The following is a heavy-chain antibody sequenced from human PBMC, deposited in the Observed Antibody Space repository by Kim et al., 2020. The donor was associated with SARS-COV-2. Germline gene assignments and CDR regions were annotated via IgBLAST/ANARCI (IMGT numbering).Heavy chain of an antibody. CDR1: GYTFTSYA. V-gene: IGHV7-4-1*02. CDR3: AREKYSYGLNWFDP. Sequence: ASAKVSCKASGYTFTSYAMNWVRQAPGQGLEWMGWINTNTGNPTYAQGFTGRFVFSLDTSVSTAYLQISSLKAEDTAVYYCAREKYSYGLNWFDPWGQGTLVTVSS. D-gene: IGHD5-18*01. J-gene: IGHJ5*02. CDR2: INTNTGNP.